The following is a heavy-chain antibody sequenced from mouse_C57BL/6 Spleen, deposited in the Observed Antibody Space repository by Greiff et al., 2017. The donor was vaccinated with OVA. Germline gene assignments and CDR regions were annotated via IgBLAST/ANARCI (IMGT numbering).Heavy chain of an antibody. CDR1: GYTFTSYW. D-gene: IGHD1-1*01. CDR2: IYPGSGST. CDR3: ARDLDYYGSSYDCFAY. V-gene: IGHV1-55*01. Sequence: VQLQQPGAELVKPGASVNMSCKASGYTFTSYWITWVKQRPGQGLEWIGDIYPGSGSTNYNEKFKSKATLTVDTSSSTAYMQLSSLTSEDSAVYYCARDLDYYGSSYDCFAYWGQGTLVTVSA. J-gene: IGHJ3*01.